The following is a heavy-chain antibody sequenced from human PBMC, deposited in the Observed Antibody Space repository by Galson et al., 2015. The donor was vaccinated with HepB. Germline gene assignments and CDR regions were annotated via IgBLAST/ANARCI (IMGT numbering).Heavy chain of an antibody. J-gene: IGHJ6*02. D-gene: IGHD6-19*01. CDR3: ARDQGIIVGASAYIIKYYGMDV. CDR1: GYTFLSYG. V-gene: IGHV1-18*01. CDR2: SSVHNGIT. Sequence: SVKVSCKASGYTFLSYGISWVRQAPGQGPEWMGWSSVHNGITKYAQKFQDRVTMPTDRSTSTAYLELRTLRSDEPAVYYCARDQGIIVGASAYIIKYYGMDVWGQGTTVTVSS.